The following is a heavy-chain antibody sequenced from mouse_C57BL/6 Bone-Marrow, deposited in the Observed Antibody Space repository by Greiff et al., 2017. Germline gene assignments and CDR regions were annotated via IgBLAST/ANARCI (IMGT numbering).Heavy chain of an antibody. V-gene: IGHV1-64*01. J-gene: IGHJ1*03. Sequence: QVQLQQPGAELVKPGASVKLSCKASGYTFTSYWMHWVKQRPGQGLEWIGMIHPNSGSTNYNEKFKSKATLTVDKSSSTAYMQLSSLTSEDSAVFYCARGDYYGSRLWYFDVWGKGTTVTVSS. CDR2: IHPNSGST. D-gene: IGHD1-1*01. CDR3: ARGDYYGSRLWYFDV. CDR1: GYTFTSYW.